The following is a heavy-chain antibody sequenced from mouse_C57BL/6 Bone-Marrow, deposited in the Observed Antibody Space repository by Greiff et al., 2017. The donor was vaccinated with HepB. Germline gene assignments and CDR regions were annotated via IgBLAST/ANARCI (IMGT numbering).Heavy chain of an antibody. CDR2: IRLKSDNYAT. D-gene: IGHD2-3*01. Sequence: EVKVEESGGGLVQPGGSMKLSCVASGFTFSNYWMNWVRQSPEKGLEWVAQIRLKSDNYATHYAESVKGRFTISRDDSKSSVYLQMNNLRAEDTGIYYCTEDDGYYAWFAYWGQGTLVTVSA. V-gene: IGHV6-3*01. J-gene: IGHJ3*01. CDR3: TEDDGYYAWFAY. CDR1: GFTFSNYW.